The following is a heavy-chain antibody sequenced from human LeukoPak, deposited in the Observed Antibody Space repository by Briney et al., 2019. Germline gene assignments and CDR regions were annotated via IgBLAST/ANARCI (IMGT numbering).Heavy chain of an antibody. Sequence: SETLSLTCTVSGGSISSGDYYWSWIRQPPGKGLEWIGYIYYSGSTNYNPSLKSRVTISVDTSKNQFSLKLSSVTAADTAVYYCARDQAYYDFWSGYPYYYYYGMDVWGQGTTVTVSS. CDR3: ARDQAYYDFWSGYPYYYYYGMDV. J-gene: IGHJ6*02. CDR1: GGSISSGDYY. CDR2: IYYSGST. D-gene: IGHD3-3*01. V-gene: IGHV4-61*08.